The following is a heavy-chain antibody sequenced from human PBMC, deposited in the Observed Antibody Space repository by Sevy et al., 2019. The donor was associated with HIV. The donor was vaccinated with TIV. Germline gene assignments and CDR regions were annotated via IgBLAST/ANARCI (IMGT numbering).Heavy chain of an antibody. J-gene: IGHJ4*02. CDR2: ISSSSSYT. D-gene: IGHD3-9*01. CDR3: ARAVRYFGGAYYFDY. CDR1: GFTFSDYY. V-gene: IGHV3-11*06. Sequence: GGSLRLSCAASGFTFSDYYVSWIRQAPGKGLEWVSYISSSSSYTNYADSVKGRFTISRDNAKNPLYLQMNSLRAEDTAVYYCARAVRYFGGAYYFDYWGQGTLVTVSS.